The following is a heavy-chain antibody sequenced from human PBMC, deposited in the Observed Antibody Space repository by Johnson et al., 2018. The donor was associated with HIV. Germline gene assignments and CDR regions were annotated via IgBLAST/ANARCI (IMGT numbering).Heavy chain of an antibody. J-gene: IGHJ3*01. CDR3: ARGVTGYSYGT. Sequence: VQLVESGGGLVQPGGSLRLSCAASGFTVGSNYMNWVRQAPGKGLEWVSVIYSGGTTYYADSVKGRFTISRDNSKNTLYLQINSLRAEDTAIYYCARGVTGYSYGTWGQGTMVTVSS. V-gene: IGHV3-66*02. D-gene: IGHD5-18*01. CDR1: GFTVGSNY. CDR2: IYSGGTT.